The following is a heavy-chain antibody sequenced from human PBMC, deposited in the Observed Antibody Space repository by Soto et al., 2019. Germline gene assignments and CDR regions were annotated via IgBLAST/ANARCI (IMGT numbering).Heavy chain of an antibody. CDR1: RGYISNYY. J-gene: IGHJ4*02. D-gene: IGHD3-3*01. CDR2: IDTSGST. Sequence: SETLGLTCTLYRGYISNYYCNWIRQPAGKGLEWIGLIDTSGSTNYNPSLKSRVTMSVDTSKQEFSLKLSSVTAADTALYYCARGGQDFWSGPFDYWGRGALVTVSS. V-gene: IGHV4-4*07. CDR3: ARGGQDFWSGPFDY.